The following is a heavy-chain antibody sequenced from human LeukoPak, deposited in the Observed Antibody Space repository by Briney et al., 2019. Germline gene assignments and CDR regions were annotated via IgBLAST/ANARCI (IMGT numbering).Heavy chain of an antibody. D-gene: IGHD6-13*01. Sequence: PGGSLRLSCAASGFTFSTYAMSWVRQAPGKGLEWVSAISGNGGTTYHADSVKGRLTNSRDNSKNTLYLQMNSLRAEDTALYYCAKEGYGSTWNADFDFWGQGTLVTVSS. J-gene: IGHJ4*02. CDR2: ISGNGGTT. V-gene: IGHV3-23*01. CDR3: AKEGYGSTWNADFDF. CDR1: GFTFSTYA.